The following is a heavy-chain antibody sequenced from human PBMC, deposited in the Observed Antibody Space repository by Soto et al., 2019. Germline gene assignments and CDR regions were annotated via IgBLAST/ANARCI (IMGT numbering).Heavy chain of an antibody. CDR2: INHNGDS. V-gene: IGHV4-34*01. J-gene: IGHJ3*02. Sequence: QVHLQQWGAGLLKPSETLSLTCGVYGGSFGTSYWAWIRQSPEKGLEWIGEINHNGDSNYNPSLKIRVTISLDMSENQFYLKLTPVAAADTAVYYCARVTRFPDAFDIWGQGTPVIVSS. CDR1: GGSFGTSY. CDR3: ARVTRFPDAFDI.